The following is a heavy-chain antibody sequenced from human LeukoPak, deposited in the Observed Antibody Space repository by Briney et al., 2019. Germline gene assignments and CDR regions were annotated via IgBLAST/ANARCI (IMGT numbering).Heavy chain of an antibody. CDR3: AREGDSSSWSFDP. CDR2: IYYSGST. J-gene: IGHJ5*02. CDR1: GGSISSSSYY. V-gene: IGHV4-39*02. Sequence: SETLSLTCTVSGGSISSSSYYWGWIRQPPGKGLEWIGSIYYSGSTYYNPSLKSRVTISVDTSKNQFSLKLSSVTAADTAVYYCAREGDSSSWSFDPWGQGTLVTVSS. D-gene: IGHD6-13*01.